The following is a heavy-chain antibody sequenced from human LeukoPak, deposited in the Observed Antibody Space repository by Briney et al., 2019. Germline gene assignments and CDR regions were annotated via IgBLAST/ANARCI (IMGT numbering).Heavy chain of an antibody. V-gene: IGHV3-74*01. Sequence: PGGSLRLSCAASGFTFSSYWMHWVRQAPGKGLVWVSRINSDGSSTSYADSVKGRSTISRDNAKNTLYLQMSSLRAEDTAVYYCARATWAAWYYMDVWGKGTTVTVSS. CDR3: ARATWAAWYYMDV. J-gene: IGHJ6*03. CDR2: INSDGSST. D-gene: IGHD2-15*01. CDR1: GFTFSSYW.